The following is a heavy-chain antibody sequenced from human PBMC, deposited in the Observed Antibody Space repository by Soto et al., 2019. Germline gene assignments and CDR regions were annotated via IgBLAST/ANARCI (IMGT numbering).Heavy chain of an antibody. Sequence: QVQLVQSGAEVKKPGASVKVSCKASGYTFTSYDINWVRQATGQGLEWMGWMNPNSGNTGYAQKFQGRVTMTRNTSISTAYMELSSLRSEDTAVYYCAYSSSWQNYYYGMDVWGQGTTVTVSS. CDR3: AYSSSWQNYYYGMDV. D-gene: IGHD6-13*01. CDR1: GYTFTSYD. CDR2: MNPNSGNT. V-gene: IGHV1-8*01. J-gene: IGHJ6*02.